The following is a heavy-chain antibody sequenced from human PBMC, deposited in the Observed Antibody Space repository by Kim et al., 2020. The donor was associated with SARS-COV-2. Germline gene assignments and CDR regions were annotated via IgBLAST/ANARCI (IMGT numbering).Heavy chain of an antibody. CDR1: GGSISSSSYY. CDR2: IYYSGST. D-gene: IGHD3-22*01. CDR3: ARQIHYYDSSPDAFDI. J-gene: IGHJ3*02. V-gene: IGHV4-39*01. Sequence: SETLSLTCTVSGGSISSSSYYWGWIRQPPGKGLEWIGSIYYSGSTYYHPSLKSRVTISVDTSKNQFSLKLSSVTAADTAVYYCARQIHYYDSSPDAFDIWGQGRMGTVSS.